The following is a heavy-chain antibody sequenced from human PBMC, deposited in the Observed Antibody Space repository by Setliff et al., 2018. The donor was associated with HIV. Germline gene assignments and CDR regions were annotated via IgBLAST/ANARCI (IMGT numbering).Heavy chain of an antibody. V-gene: IGHV4-4*08. CDR2: ISNVGHT. CDR1: RGSISSFH. Sequence: SETLSLTCTVSRGSISSFHWSWIRRPPGMGLEWIGYISNVGHTNCIPSLKSRVTISMDTSKDQFSLRLTSVTAADTAVYYCVRGLATSSRSSLVYWGQGILVTVSS. J-gene: IGHJ4*02. CDR3: VRGLATSSRSSLVY. D-gene: IGHD6-6*01.